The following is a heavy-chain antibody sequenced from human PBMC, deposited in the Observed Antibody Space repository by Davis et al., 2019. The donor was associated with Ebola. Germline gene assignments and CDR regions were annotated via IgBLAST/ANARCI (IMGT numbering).Heavy chain of an antibody. D-gene: IGHD6-19*01. J-gene: IGHJ4*02. V-gene: IGHV1-2*04. CDR3: ARGSSGWFDYFDY. Sequence: ASVKVSCKASGYTFTSYGISWVRQAPGQGLEWMGWINPNSGGTNYAQKFQGWVTMTRDTSISTAYMELSSLRSEDTAVYYCARGSSGWFDYFDYWGQGTLVTVSS. CDR1: GYTFTSYG. CDR2: INPNSGGT.